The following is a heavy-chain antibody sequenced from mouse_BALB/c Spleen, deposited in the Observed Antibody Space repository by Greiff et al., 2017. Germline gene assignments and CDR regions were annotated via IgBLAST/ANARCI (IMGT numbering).Heavy chain of an antibody. CDR2: IDPENGNT. CDR3: ARSKYGNYRAMDY. Sequence: EVQLQQSGAELVRPGALVTLSCKASGFNIKDYYMHWVKQRPEQGLEWIGWIDPENGNTIYDPKFQGKASITTDTSSNTAYLQLSSLTSEDTAIYSCARSKYGNYRAMDYWGQGTLVTVSS. V-gene: IGHV14-1*02. J-gene: IGHJ4*01. D-gene: IGHD2-10*02. CDR1: GFNIKDYY.